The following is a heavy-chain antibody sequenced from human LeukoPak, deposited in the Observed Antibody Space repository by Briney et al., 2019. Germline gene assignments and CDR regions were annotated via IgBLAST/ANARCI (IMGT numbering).Heavy chain of an antibody. CDR3: ATDSDDSSGYYEFDY. J-gene: IGHJ4*02. Sequence: ASVKVSCKASGYTFTSYDFNWVRQATGQRPEWMGWMSPNSGDTGYAQKFQDRVTMTRNTSISTAYMELSSLRSDDTAVYYCATDSDDSSGYYEFDYWGQGTLVTVSS. V-gene: IGHV1-8*01. CDR1: GYTFTSYD. CDR2: MSPNSGDT. D-gene: IGHD3-22*01.